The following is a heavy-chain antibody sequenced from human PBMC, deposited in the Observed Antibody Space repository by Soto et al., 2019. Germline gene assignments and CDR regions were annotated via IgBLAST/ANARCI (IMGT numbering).Heavy chain of an antibody. CDR3: ATNTYYDFWSGYPPPYYYYYYMDV. D-gene: IGHD3-3*01. CDR2: MNPNSGNT. J-gene: IGHJ6*03. Sequence: ASVKVSCKASGYTFTSYDINWVRQATGQGLEWMGWMNPNSGNTGYAQKFQGRVTMTRNTSISTAYMELSSLRSEDTTVYYCATNTYYDFWSGYPPPYYYYYYMDVWGKGTTVTVSS. CDR1: GYTFTSYD. V-gene: IGHV1-8*01.